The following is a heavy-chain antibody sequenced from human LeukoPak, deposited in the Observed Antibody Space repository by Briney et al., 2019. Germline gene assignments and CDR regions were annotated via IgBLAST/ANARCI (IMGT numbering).Heavy chain of an antibody. CDR3: ARQSSGYSSGWYGSRPIDY. D-gene: IGHD6-19*01. CDR1: GGSISSSSYY. Sequence: SETLSLTCTVSGGSISSSSYYWGWIRQPPGKGLEWIGSIYYSGSTYYNPSLKSRVTISVDTSKNQFSLKLSSVTAADTAVYYCARQSSGYSSGWYGSRPIDYWGQGTLVTVSS. V-gene: IGHV4-39*01. J-gene: IGHJ4*02. CDR2: IYYSGST.